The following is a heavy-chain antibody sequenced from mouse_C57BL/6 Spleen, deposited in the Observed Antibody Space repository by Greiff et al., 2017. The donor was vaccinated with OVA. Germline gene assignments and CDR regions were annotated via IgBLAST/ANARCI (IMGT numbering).Heavy chain of an antibody. CDR3: ARSYYSNYEYFDV. V-gene: IGHV2-6*03. J-gene: IGHJ1*03. D-gene: IGHD2-5*01. CDR2: IWSDGST. CDR1: GFSLTSYG. Sequence: VMLVESGPGLVAPSQSLSITCTVSGFSLTSYGVHWVRQPPGKGLEWLVVIWSDGSTTYNSALKSRLSIIKDNSKSQVFLKMNSLQTDDTAMYYCARSYYSNYEYFDVWGTGTTVTVSS.